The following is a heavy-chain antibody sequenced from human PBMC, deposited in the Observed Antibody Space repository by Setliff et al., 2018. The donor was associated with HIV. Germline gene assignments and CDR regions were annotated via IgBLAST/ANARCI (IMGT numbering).Heavy chain of an antibody. CDR2: IYTSGSV. V-gene: IGHV4-4*09. Sequence: SETLSLTCTVSGGSISSYYWSWIRQPPGKGLEWIGYIYTSGSVNYNPSLNSRVTISIDPSKNQFSLKLNSVTAADTAVYYCARDNWGSLDYWGQGMLVTVSS. J-gene: IGHJ4*02. CDR3: ARDNWGSLDY. CDR1: GGSISSYY. D-gene: IGHD7-27*01.